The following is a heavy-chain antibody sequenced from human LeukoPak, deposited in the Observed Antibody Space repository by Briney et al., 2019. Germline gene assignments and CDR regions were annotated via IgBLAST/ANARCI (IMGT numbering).Heavy chain of an antibody. CDR2: INRDATST. CDR1: GFPFSRFW. Sequence: GGSLRLSCEASGFPFSRFWMHWVRQVPGKGLEWVSRINRDATSTTYADSVKGRFSISRDNAKNTLYMEMNSLRVNDTAVYYCARDVPSTLGYRGQGTLVTVSS. J-gene: IGHJ4*02. CDR3: ARDVPSTLGY. V-gene: IGHV3-74*01. D-gene: IGHD1-1*01.